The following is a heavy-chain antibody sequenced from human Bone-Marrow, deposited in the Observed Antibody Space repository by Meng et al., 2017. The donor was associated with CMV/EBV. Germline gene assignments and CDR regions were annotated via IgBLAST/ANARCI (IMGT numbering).Heavy chain of an antibody. V-gene: IGHV1-69*10. CDR1: GGTFSSYA. J-gene: IGHJ6*02. CDR3: ARGGGGYQLLLYNDYYGMDV. Sequence: SVKVSCKASGGTFSSYAISWVRQAPGQGLEWMGGIIPILGIANYAQKFQGRVTITADKSTSTAYMELSSLRSEDTAVYYCARGGGGYQLLLYNDYYGMDVWGQRTTVTVSS. D-gene: IGHD2-2*01. CDR2: IIPILGIA.